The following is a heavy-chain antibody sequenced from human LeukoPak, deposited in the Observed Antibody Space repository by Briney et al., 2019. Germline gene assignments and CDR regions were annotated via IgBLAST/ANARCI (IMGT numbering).Heavy chain of an antibody. V-gene: IGHV1-69*13. CDR3: AIGRIAAASYNWFDP. CDR2: IIPIFGTA. Sequence: ASVKVSCKASGGTFSSYTITWVRQATGQGLEWMGGIIPIFGTANYAQKLQGRVTITADESTSTAYMELSSLRSEDTAVYYCAIGRIAAASYNWFDPWGQGTLVTVSS. D-gene: IGHD6-13*01. J-gene: IGHJ5*02. CDR1: GGTFSSYT.